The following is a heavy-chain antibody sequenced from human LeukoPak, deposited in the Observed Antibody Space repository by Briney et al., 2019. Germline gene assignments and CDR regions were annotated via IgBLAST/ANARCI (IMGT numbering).Heavy chain of an antibody. Sequence: GGSLRLSCAASGFTFSNYAMHWVRQAPGKGLEWVAVIWYDGSSKFYAGSVNGRFTISRDNSENTLYLQMNNLGAEDTAVYHCVSGAYYYDSSDYYYFPYWGQGTPVTVSS. J-gene: IGHJ4*02. D-gene: IGHD3-22*01. CDR1: GFTFSNYA. V-gene: IGHV3-33*01. CDR2: IWYDGSSK. CDR3: VSGAYYYDSSDYYYFPY.